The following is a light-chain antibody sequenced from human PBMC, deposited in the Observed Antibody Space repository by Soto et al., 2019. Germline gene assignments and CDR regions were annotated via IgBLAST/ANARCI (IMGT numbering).Light chain of an antibody. CDR2: AAS. Sequence: DIQMTQSPSSLSASVGDRVTITCRASQSISSYLNWYQQKPGKAPKLLIYAASSLQSGVPSRFSCSGSGTDFTLTISSLQPEDFATYYCQQSYSTPQVTFGGGTKVEIK. CDR3: QQSYSTPQVT. CDR1: QSISSY. J-gene: IGKJ4*01. V-gene: IGKV1-39*01.